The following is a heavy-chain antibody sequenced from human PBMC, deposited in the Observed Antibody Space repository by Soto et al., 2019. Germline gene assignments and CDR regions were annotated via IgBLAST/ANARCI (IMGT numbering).Heavy chain of an antibody. J-gene: IGHJ3*02. Sequence: QVQLVESGGGVVQPGRSLRLSCAASGFTFSSYGMHWVRQAPGKGLEWVAGISYDGSNKYYADSVKGRVTISRDTSKNTLYLQMNRLRAEDTAVYYCAKDLGHGGRGAFDIWGQGTMVTVSS. D-gene: IGHD3-10*01. CDR2: ISYDGSNK. CDR3: AKDLGHGGRGAFDI. CDR1: GFTFSSYG. V-gene: IGHV3-30*18.